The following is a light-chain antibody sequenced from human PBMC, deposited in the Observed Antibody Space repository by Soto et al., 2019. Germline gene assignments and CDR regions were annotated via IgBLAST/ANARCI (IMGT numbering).Light chain of an antibody. J-gene: IGKJ1*01. CDR1: QSVGNN. CDR3: QQFNNWPRT. Sequence: EIVMTQTPATLSASPGERATLSCRASQSVGNNLAWYQQKPGQAPRLLIYGASTRATGIPARFSGSGSGTEFTLTISSLQSEDFAIYYCQQFNNWPRTFGQGTKGGYQ. V-gene: IGKV3-15*01. CDR2: GAS.